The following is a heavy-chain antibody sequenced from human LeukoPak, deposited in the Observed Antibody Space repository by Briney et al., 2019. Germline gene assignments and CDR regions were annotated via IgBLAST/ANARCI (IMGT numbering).Heavy chain of an antibody. CDR1: GFTFSSYE. D-gene: IGHD3-9*01. CDR3: AGSYYDILTGYFTPGAFDI. CDR2: ISSSGSTI. Sequence: QSGGSQRLSCAASGFTFSSYEMNWVRQAPGKGLEWVSYISSSGSTIYYADSVKGRFTISRDNAKKSLYLQMNSLRAEDTAVYYCAGSYYDILTGYFTPGAFDIWGQGTMVTVSS. V-gene: IGHV3-48*03. J-gene: IGHJ3*02.